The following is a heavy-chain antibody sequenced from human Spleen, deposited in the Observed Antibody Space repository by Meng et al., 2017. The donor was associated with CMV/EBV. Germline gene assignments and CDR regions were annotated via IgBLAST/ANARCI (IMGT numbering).Heavy chain of an antibody. CDR3: AQEEVGIMDAFPI. Sequence: GSLRLSCTVSGASVDSGTYYWNWIRQPPGKGLEWIGYIYHSGGSNYNPSLKNRVTMSVDPSKSQFSLKLTSVTAADTAVYYCAQEEVGIMDAFPIWGQGTMVTVSS. V-gene: IGHV4-61*01. J-gene: IGHJ3*02. CDR2: IYHSGGS. D-gene: IGHD1-14*01. CDR1: GASVDSGTYY.